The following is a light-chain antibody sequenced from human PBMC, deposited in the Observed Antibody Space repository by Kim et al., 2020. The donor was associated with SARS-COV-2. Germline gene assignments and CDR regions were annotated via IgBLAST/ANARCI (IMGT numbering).Light chain of an antibody. Sequence: SPGERATLSCRASQSVSSYLAWYQQKPGQAPRLLIYDASNRATGIPARFSGSGSGTEFTLTISSLEPEDFAVYYCQQRSNWPPLTFGGGTKVDIK. V-gene: IGKV3-11*01. J-gene: IGKJ4*01. CDR1: QSVSSY. CDR3: QQRSNWPPLT. CDR2: DAS.